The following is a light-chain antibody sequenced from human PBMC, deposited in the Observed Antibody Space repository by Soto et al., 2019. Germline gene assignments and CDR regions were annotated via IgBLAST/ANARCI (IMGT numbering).Light chain of an antibody. CDR3: QAWDSSTYV. V-gene: IGLV3-1*01. Sequence: SYELTQPPSVSVSPGQTASFTCSGDKLGDKYACWYQQKPGQSPVLVIYQDSKRPSGIPERFSGSNSGNTATLTISGTQAMDEADYYCQAWDSSTYVFGTGTKLTVL. CDR2: QDS. J-gene: IGLJ1*01. CDR1: KLGDKY.